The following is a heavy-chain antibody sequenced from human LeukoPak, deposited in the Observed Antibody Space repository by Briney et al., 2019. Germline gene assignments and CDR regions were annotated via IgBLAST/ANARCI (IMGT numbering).Heavy chain of an antibody. V-gene: IGHV3-30*18. CDR3: AKDRAGSYYLFDY. CDR2: ISYDGSNK. Sequence: GSLRLSCAASGFTFSSYGMHWVRQAPGKGLEWVAVISYDGSNKYYADSVKGRFTISRDNSKNTLYLQMNSLRAEDTAVYYCAKDRAGSYYLFDYWGQGTLVTVSS. J-gene: IGHJ4*02. CDR1: GFTFSSYG. D-gene: IGHD3-10*01.